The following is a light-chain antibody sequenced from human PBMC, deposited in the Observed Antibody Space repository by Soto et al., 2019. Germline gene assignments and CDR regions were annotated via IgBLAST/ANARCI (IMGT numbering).Light chain of an antibody. CDR1: QSVSSNY. J-gene: IGKJ2*01. CDR2: GAS. V-gene: IGKV3-20*01. CDR3: QQYWRSPMFT. Sequence: EIVLTQSPCTLSLSPGERATLSCRASQSVSSNYLAWYQQKPGQAPRLLIYGASRGAAGIPDRFSGSGSGTDFTLTISRLEPEDFAVYFCQQYWRSPMFTFGQGTKLEVK.